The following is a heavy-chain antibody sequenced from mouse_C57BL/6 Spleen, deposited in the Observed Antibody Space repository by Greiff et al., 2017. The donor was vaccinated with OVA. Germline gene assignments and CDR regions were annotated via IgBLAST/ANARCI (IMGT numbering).Heavy chain of an antibody. V-gene: IGHV1-64*01. CDR1: GYTFTSYW. Sequence: QVQLQQSGAELVKPGASVKLSCKASGYTFTSYWMHWVKQRPGQGLEWIGMIHPNSGSTNYNEKFKSKATLTVDKSSSTAYMQLSSLTSEDSAVYYCARQLYDPYAMDYWGQGTSVTVSS. CDR2: IHPNSGST. J-gene: IGHJ4*01. D-gene: IGHD3-3*01. CDR3: ARQLYDPYAMDY.